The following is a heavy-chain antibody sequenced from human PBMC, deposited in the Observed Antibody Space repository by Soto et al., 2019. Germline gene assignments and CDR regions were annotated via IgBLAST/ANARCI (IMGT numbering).Heavy chain of an antibody. CDR2: INHSGST. Sequence: ETLSLTCAVYGGSFSGYYWSWIRQPPGKGLEWIGEINHSGSTNYNPSLKSRVTISVDTSKNQFSLKLSSVTAADTAVYYCARTGYSSGWYKAAFDIWGQRTMVTVSS. J-gene: IGHJ3*02. V-gene: IGHV4-34*01. D-gene: IGHD6-19*01. CDR1: GGSFSGYY. CDR3: ARTGYSSGWYKAAFDI.